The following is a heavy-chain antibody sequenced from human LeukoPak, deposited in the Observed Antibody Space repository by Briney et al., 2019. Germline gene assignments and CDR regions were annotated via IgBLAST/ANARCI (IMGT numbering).Heavy chain of an antibody. CDR1: GGSISSYY. D-gene: IGHD3-10*01. J-gene: IGHJ5*02. Sequence: SETLSLTCTVSGGSISSYYWSWIRQPAGKGLEWIGRIYTSGSTNYNPSLKSRVTMSVDTSKNQFPLKLSSVTAADTAVYYCAGAKLYYYGSGSYYHGYNWFDPWGQGTLVTVSS. CDR3: AGAKLYYYGSGSYYHGYNWFDP. CDR2: IYTSGST. V-gene: IGHV4-4*07.